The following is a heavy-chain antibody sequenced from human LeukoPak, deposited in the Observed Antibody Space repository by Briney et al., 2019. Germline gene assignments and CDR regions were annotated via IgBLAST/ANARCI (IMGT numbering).Heavy chain of an antibody. J-gene: IGHJ4*02. CDR3: AKGGWLDD. CDR2: ISYDGSIK. Sequence: GRSLRLSCAASGFTLSRYAMHWVRQAPGKGPEWVAVISYDGSIKYYADSVKGRFVTSRDNSKDTLYLQMNSLRAEDTALYYCAKGGWLDDLGQGALVTVSS. CDR1: GFTLSRYA. D-gene: IGHD6-19*01. V-gene: IGHV3-30*09.